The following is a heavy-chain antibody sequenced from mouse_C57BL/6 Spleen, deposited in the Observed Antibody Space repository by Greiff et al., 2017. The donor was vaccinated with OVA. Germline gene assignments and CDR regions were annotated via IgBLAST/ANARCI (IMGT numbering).Heavy chain of an antibody. D-gene: IGHD2-13*01. V-gene: IGHV1-61*01. Sequence: QVQLKESGAELVRPGSSVKLSCKASGYTFTSYWMDWVKQRPGQGLEWIGNIYPSDSETHYNQKFKDKATLTVDKSSSTAYMQLSSLTSEDSAVYYCALGEGFDYWGQGTTLTVSS. J-gene: IGHJ2*01. CDR1: GYTFTSYW. CDR3: ALGEGFDY. CDR2: IYPSDSET.